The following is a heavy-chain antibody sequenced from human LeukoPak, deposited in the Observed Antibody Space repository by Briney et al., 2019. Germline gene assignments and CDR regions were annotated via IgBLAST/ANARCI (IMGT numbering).Heavy chain of an antibody. D-gene: IGHD3-16*01. CDR1: GFTVSSYE. CDR2: ISTSSGTI. J-gene: IGHJ3*02. V-gene: IGHV3-48*03. CDR3: GASRQYVGAFDI. Sequence: PGGSLRLSCAASGFTVSSYELYWVRQAPGKGLEWISYISTSSGTIKYANSVRGRFTISRDDARESLYLQMNSLRAEDTAIYYCGASRQYVGAFDIWGQGTLVTVSS.